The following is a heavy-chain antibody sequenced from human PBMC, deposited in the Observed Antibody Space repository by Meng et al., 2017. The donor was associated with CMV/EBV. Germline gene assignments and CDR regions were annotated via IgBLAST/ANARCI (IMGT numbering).Heavy chain of an antibody. CDR2: IYYSGST. CDR3: ARGGGVDCSSTSCSYYYYYGMDV. CDR1: GGSISSSSYY. J-gene: IGHJ6*02. D-gene: IGHD2-2*01. Sequence: SETLSLTCTVSGGSISSSSYYWGWIRQPPGKGLEWIGSIYYSGSTYYNPSLKSGVTISVDTSKNQFSLKLSSVTAADTAVYYCARGGGVDCSSTSCSYYYYYGMDVWGQGTTVTVSS. V-gene: IGHV4-39*01.